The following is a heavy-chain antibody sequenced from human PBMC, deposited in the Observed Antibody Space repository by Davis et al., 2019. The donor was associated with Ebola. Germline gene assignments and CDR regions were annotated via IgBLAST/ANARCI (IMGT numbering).Heavy chain of an antibody. D-gene: IGHD1-1*01. CDR3: ARLQAYYFDY. J-gene: IGHJ4*02. Sequence: SETLSLTCAVYGGSFSGYYWSWIRQPPGKGLEWIGYIYYSGSTNYNPSLKSRVTISVDTSKNQFSLKLSSVTAADTAVYYCARLQAYYFDYWGQGTLVTVSS. CDR1: GGSFSGYY. CDR2: IYYSGST. V-gene: IGHV4-59*08.